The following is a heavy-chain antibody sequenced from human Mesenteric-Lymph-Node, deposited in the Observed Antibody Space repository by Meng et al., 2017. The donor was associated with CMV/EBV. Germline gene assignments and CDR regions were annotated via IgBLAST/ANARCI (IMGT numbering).Heavy chain of an antibody. CDR2: IYSGGST. Sequence: GGSLRLSCAASGFTVSSNYMSWVRQAPGKGLEWVSVIYSGGSTYYADSVKGRFTISRDNAKNSLYLQMNSLRPEDTALYYCVKGISTVTFYGMDVWGQGTTVTVSS. V-gene: IGHV3-53*05. D-gene: IGHD4-11*01. CDR1: GFTVSSNY. J-gene: IGHJ6*02. CDR3: VKGISTVTFYGMDV.